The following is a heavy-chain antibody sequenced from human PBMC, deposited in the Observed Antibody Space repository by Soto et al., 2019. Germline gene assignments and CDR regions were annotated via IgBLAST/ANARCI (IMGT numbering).Heavy chain of an antibody. CDR1: GGSIGRGGYY. V-gene: IGHV4-39*01. Sequence: SETLSLTCTVPGGSIGRGGYYWSWIRQNPGKGLEWIGSIYYSGSTYYNPSLKSRVTISVDTSKNQFSLKLSSVTAADTAVYYCASEGVAGGSYLTHIIDYWGQGTLVTVSS. CDR3: ASEGVAGGSYLTHIIDY. D-gene: IGHD1-26*01. J-gene: IGHJ4*02. CDR2: IYYSGST.